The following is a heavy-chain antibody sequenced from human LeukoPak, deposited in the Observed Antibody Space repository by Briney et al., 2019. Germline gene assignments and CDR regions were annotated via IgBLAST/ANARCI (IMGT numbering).Heavy chain of an antibody. J-gene: IGHJ4*02. D-gene: IGHD2-2*01. CDR2: INPNSYGT. CDR1: GYTFTGDY. V-gene: IGHV1-2*02. CDR3: ARNLYCSSTRCYGFDY. Sequence: GASVNVSCKASGYTFTGDYMHLVRQAPGQGLEWMGGINPNSYGTNYAQKFQRRVTMTRDTSISTAYMELSRLRSDDTAVYYCARNLYCSSTRCYGFDYWGQGTLVTVSS.